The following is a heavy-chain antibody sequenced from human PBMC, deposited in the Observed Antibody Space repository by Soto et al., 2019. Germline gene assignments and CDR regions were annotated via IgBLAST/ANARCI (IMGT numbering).Heavy chain of an antibody. D-gene: IGHD3-3*01. CDR3: ARDFKRRITIFGVVTYNWFDP. V-gene: IGHV1-2*04. CDR2: INPNSGGT. CDR1: GYTFTGYY. Sequence: ASVKVSCKASGYTFTGYYMHWVRQAPGQGLEWMGWINPNSGGTNYAQKFQGWVTMTRDTSISTAYMELSRLRSDDTAVYYCARDFKRRITIFGVVTYNWFDPWGQGTLVTVSS. J-gene: IGHJ5*02.